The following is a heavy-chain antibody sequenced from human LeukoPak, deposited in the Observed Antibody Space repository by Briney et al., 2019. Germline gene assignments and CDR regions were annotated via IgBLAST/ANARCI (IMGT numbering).Heavy chain of an antibody. D-gene: IGHD3-3*01. CDR1: GYTFTSYD. Sequence: ASVKVSCKASGYTFTSYDINWVRQASGQGLGWMGWLNPKSGNTGYAQKFQGRVTISRNTSISTAYMELSSLRAEDTAVYYCTRDAGVEWLLEGRGFDPWGQGTLVTVSS. CDR3: TRDAGVEWLLEGRGFDP. J-gene: IGHJ5*02. V-gene: IGHV1-8*03. CDR2: LNPKSGNT.